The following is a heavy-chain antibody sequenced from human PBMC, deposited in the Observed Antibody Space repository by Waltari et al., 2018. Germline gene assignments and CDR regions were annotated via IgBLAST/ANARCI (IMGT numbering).Heavy chain of an antibody. Sequence: QLQLQQSGPGLVKTSESLSLTCAVSGDSMSDSYWWSWVRQSPEKGLEWIGQIHRSGRTYYNPSLESRVSVSMDTSNNKFFLKLSSAIAADTAVYYCARDRGRGLYFDSWGQGALVTVSP. J-gene: IGHJ4*02. V-gene: IGHV4-4*02. CDR2: IHRSGRT. CDR3: ARDRGRGLYFDS. D-gene: IGHD2-15*01. CDR1: GDSMSDSYW.